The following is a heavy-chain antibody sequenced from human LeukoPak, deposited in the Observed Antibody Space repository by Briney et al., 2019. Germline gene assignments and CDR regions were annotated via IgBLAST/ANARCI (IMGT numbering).Heavy chain of an antibody. CDR1: GFTFSSYA. V-gene: IGHV3-23*01. CDR2: ISGSGGST. Sequence: TGGSLRLSCAASGFTFSSYAMSWVRQAPGKGLEWVSAISGSGGSTYYADSVKGRFTISRDNSKNTLYLQMNSLRAEDTAVYYCAKDSAGYFQRINWFDPWGQGTLVTVSP. J-gene: IGHJ5*02. D-gene: IGHD2/OR15-2a*01. CDR3: AKDSAGYFQRINWFDP.